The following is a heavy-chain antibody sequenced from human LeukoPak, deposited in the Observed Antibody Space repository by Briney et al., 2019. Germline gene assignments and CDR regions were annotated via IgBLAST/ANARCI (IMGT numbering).Heavy chain of an antibody. Sequence: SQTLSLTCTVSGGSISSGGCYWSWIRQHPGKGLEWIGYIYYSGNTHYNPSLKSRLTISIDTSRNQFSLKLNFVTAADTALYYCARERRGSYYFYGLDVWGQGTTVTVSS. CDR2: IYYSGNT. CDR3: ARERRGSYYFYGLDV. J-gene: IGHJ6*02. V-gene: IGHV4-31*03. CDR1: GGSISSGGCY.